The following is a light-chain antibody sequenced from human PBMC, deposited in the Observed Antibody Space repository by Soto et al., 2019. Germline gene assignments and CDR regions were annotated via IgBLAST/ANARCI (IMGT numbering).Light chain of an antibody. Sequence: EIVMTQSPATLSVSPGERATLSCRAGQGVTTNFAWYQQKSGQSPRLLIYDVSIRATGVPARFSGTGSETDFTLTPSGLQSEDSAVYFCQHYNNWPFSFGQGTRLEIK. J-gene: IGKJ5*01. CDR3: QHYNNWPFS. CDR1: QGVTTN. CDR2: DVS. V-gene: IGKV3-15*01.